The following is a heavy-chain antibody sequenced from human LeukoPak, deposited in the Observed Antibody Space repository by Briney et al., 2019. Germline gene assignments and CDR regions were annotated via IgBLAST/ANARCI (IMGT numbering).Heavy chain of an antibody. J-gene: IGHJ6*03. CDR2: IYYSGST. CDR3: ARGRRDGYTLYYMDV. D-gene: IGHD5-24*01. V-gene: IGHV4-39*07. Sequence: PSETLYLTCTVSGGSISSSSYYWGWIRQPPGKGLECIGSIYYSGSTYDNPSLKSRVTISVDTSKNQFSLKLRSVTAADTAVYYCARGRRDGYTLYYMDVWGKGTTVTVSS. CDR1: GGSISSSSYY.